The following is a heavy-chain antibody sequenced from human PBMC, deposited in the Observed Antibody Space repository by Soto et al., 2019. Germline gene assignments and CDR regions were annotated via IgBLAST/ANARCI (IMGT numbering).Heavy chain of an antibody. Sequence: SETLSLTCTVSGGSISSYYWSWIRQPPGKGLEWIGYTYYSGSTNYNPSLKSRVTISVDTSKNQFSLKLSSVTAADTAVYYCARRWGRTFDYWGQGTLVTVSS. J-gene: IGHJ4*02. D-gene: IGHD7-27*01. CDR1: GGSISSYY. V-gene: IGHV4-59*08. CDR3: ARRWGRTFDY. CDR2: TYYSGST.